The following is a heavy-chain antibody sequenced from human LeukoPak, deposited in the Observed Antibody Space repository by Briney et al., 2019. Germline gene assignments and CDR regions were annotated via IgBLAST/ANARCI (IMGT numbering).Heavy chain of an antibody. CDR1: GGSVSSGSYY. CDR3: ARDTYDSSGYSKFDY. Sequence: SESLSLTCTVSGGSVSSGSYYWSWIRQPPGKGLEWIGYIYYSGSTNYNPSLKSRVTMSLDTSKSQFSLKLSSVTAADTAVYYCARDTYDSSGYSKFDYWGQGTLVTVSS. CDR2: IYYSGST. D-gene: IGHD3-22*01. J-gene: IGHJ4*02. V-gene: IGHV4-61*01.